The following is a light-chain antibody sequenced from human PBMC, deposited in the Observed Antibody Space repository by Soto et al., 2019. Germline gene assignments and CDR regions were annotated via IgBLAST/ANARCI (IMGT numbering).Light chain of an antibody. CDR2: DVS. CDR1: SSDVGAYNY. CDR3: SSYASSSTVI. Sequence: QAASVSGSPGQSITISCTGTSSDVGAYNYVSWYQQHPVKAPKLMIYDVSSRPSGISNRFSGSKSGNTASLTISGVQAEDEADYYCSSYASSSTVIFGGGTQLTVL. J-gene: IGLJ2*01. V-gene: IGLV2-14*01.